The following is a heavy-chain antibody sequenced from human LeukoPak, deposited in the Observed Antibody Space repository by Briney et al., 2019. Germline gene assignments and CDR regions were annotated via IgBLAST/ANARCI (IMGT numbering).Heavy chain of an antibody. Sequence: PGGSLRLSCAASGFTVNTNYMSWVRQAPGKGLEWVSIMHSVGTTYYADSVKGRFTFSRDNSKNTLYLQMNNLRAEDTAVYYCARALSGSYSSAFDIWGQGTMVTVSS. D-gene: IGHD1-26*01. CDR3: ARALSGSYSSAFDI. CDR2: MHSVGTT. J-gene: IGHJ3*02. CDR1: GFTVNTNY. V-gene: IGHV3-53*01.